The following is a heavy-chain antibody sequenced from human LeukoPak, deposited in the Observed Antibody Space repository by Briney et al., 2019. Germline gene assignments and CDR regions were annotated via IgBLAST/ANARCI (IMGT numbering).Heavy chain of an antibody. D-gene: IGHD6-13*01. J-gene: IGHJ6*02. CDR3: ARDQAAAAENYGMDV. CDR2: IYYSGST. V-gene: IGHV4-39*02. Sequence: SETLSLTCTVSGGSISSSSYYWGWIRQPPGKGLEWIGSIYYSGSTYYNPSLKSRVTISVDTSKNQFSLKLSSVTAADTAVYYCARDQAAAAENYGMDVWGQGTTVTVSS. CDR1: GGSISSSSYY.